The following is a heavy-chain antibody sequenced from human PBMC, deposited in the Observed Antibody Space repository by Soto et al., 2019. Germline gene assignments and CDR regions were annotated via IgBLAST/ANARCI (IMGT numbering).Heavy chain of an antibody. V-gene: IGHV4-59*01. CDR3: AREWGYYDSSGYYSRWFDP. D-gene: IGHD3-22*01. Sequence: QVQLQESGPGLVKPSETLSLTCTVSGGSISSYYWSWIRQPPGKGLEWIGYIYYSGSTNYNPSLKRRVAISVDTFKNQLSLKLSSVTAADTAVYYCAREWGYYDSSGYYSRWFDPWGQGTLVTVSS. CDR1: GGSISSYY. CDR2: IYYSGST. J-gene: IGHJ5*02.